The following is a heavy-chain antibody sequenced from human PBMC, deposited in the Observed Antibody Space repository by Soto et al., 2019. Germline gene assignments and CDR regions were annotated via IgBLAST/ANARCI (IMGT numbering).Heavy chain of an antibody. CDR3: AGYRFSGNKWSKFEY. D-gene: IGHD3-16*02. V-gene: IGHV4-31*03. CDR2: IYHPGST. Sequence: KPSETLSLTCTVSGVTVSSDAYYWSWIRQHPGKGLEWIGNIYHPGSTYYSPSLKSRVVISLDTSNDQFSLTLTSVTAAATAVYYCAGYRFSGNKWSKFEYWGRGTLVTVSS. J-gene: IGHJ4*02. CDR1: GVTVSSDAYY.